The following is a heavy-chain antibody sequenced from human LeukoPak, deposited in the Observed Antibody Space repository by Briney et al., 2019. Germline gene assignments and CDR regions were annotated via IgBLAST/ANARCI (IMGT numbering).Heavy chain of an antibody. D-gene: IGHD6-19*01. Sequence: SETLSLTCAVYGGSFSGYYWSWIRQPPGKGLEWIGEINHSGNTNYNPSLKSRDTISVDTSKNQFSLKLSSVTAADTAVYYCARGRHSSGWYQKRASFGYWGQGTLVTVSS. CDR3: ARGRHSSGWYQKRASFGY. CDR2: INHSGNT. V-gene: IGHV4-34*01. J-gene: IGHJ4*02. CDR1: GGSFSGYY.